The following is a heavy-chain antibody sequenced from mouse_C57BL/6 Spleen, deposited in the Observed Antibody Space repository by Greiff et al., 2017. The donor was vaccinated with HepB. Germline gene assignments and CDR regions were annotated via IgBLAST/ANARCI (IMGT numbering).Heavy chain of an antibody. J-gene: IGHJ1*03. CDR1: GYTFTSYW. D-gene: IGHD1-1*01. CDR3: ARYYYGSPYWYFDV. Sequence: QVHVKQSGAELVRPGTSVKLSCKASGYTFTSYWMHWVKQRPGQGLEWIGVIDPSDSYTNYNQKFKGKATLTVDTSSSTAYMQLSSLTSEDSAVYYCARYYYGSPYWYFDVWGTRTTVTVSS. V-gene: IGHV1-59*01. CDR2: IDPSDSYT.